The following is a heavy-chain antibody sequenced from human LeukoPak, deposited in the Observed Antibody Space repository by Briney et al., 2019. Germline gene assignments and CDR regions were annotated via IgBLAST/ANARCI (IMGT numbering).Heavy chain of an antibody. Sequence: GGSLRLSCAASGFTFSDYYISWIRQAPGKGLEWVSYISSSGSTIYYADSVKGRFTISRDNAKTPLYLQMNSLRAEDTAVYYCAREISGERTYYFDYWGQGTLVTVSS. V-gene: IGHV3-11*01. J-gene: IGHJ4*02. CDR2: ISSSGSTI. D-gene: IGHD1-26*01. CDR1: GFTFSDYY. CDR3: AREISGERTYYFDY.